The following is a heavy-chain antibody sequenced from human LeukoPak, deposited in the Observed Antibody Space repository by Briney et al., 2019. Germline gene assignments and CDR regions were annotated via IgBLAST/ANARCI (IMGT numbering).Heavy chain of an antibody. V-gene: IGHV4-34*01. J-gene: IGHJ6*02. CDR2: INHSGST. D-gene: IGHD4-17*01. Sequence: PSETLSLNCAVYGGSFSGSYWTRIRQPPGKGLEWIGKINHSGSTNYNPSLKSRVTISLDTSKNQFSLRLSSVTAADTAVYYCARVMTTVTTFKTYSYGMDVWGQGTTVTVSS. CDR1: GGSFSGSY. CDR3: ARVMTTVTTFKTYSYGMDV.